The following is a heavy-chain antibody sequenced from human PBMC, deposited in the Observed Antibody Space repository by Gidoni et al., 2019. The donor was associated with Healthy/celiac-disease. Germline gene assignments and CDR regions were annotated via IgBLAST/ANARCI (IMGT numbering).Heavy chain of an antibody. CDR3: ARDGSAAGTYRNLAFDI. V-gene: IGHV4-4*02. J-gene: IGHJ3*02. D-gene: IGHD6-13*01. CDR2: IEHSGST. CDR1: GGSISSSNW. Sequence: QVQLQDSGPGLLKPSGTLSLTCAVSGGSISSSNWWSGVRQPPGKGLEWIGEIEHSGSTNYNPSLKSRVTISVDKSKNQFSLKLSSVTAADTAVYYCARDGSAAGTYRNLAFDIWGQGTMVTVSS.